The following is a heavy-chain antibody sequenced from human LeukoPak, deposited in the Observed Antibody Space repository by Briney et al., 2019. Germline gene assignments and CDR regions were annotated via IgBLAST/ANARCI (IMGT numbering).Heavy chain of an antibody. J-gene: IGHJ4*02. V-gene: IGHV3-30-3*01. Sequence: GGSLRLSCAASGFTFSSYAMHWVRQAPGKGLEWVAVISYDGSNKYYADSVKGRFTISRVNSKNTLYLQMNSLRAEDTAVYYCASLPFEYSSSSGDYWGQGTLVTVSS. CDR2: ISYDGSNK. CDR3: ASLPFEYSSSSGDY. CDR1: GFTFSSYA. D-gene: IGHD6-6*01.